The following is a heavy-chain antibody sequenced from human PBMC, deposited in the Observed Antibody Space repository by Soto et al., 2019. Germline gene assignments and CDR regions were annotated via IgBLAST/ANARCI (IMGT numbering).Heavy chain of an antibody. D-gene: IGHD3-22*01. Sequence: PSETLSLTCTVSGGSISSYYWTWTRQPPGKGLEWIGYIYYSGSTNYNPSLKSRVTISVDTSKNQFSLKLSSVTAADTAVYYCARVPRGASYYYDSSGYYWYFDYWGQGTLVTVSS. V-gene: IGHV4-59*01. CDR1: GGSISSYY. CDR3: ARVPRGASYYYDSSGYYWYFDY. J-gene: IGHJ4*02. CDR2: IYYSGST.